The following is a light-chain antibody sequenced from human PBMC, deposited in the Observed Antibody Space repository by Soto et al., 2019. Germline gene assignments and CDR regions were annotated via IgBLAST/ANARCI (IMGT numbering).Light chain of an antibody. CDR2: DVS. CDR1: SNDVGSYNR. J-gene: IGLJ2*01. V-gene: IGLV2-18*02. CDR3: SSYTGTSTLV. Sequence: QSVLTQPPSVSGSPGQSVTISCTGTSNDVGSYNRVSWYQQPPGTAPKLMIYDVSNRPSGVPDRFSGSKSGNAASLTISGLQAEDEADYYCSSYTGTSTLVFGGGTKLTVL.